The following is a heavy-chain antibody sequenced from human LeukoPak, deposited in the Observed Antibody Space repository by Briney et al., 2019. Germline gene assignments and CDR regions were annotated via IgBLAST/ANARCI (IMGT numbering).Heavy chain of an antibody. J-gene: IGHJ4*02. Sequence: EGSLRLSCAASVLTFSSYAMSWVRQAPGKGLEWVSAISGSGGSTYYADSVKGRFTISRDNSKNTLYLQMNSLRAEDTAVYYCAKRPRGFGELYDYWGQGTLVTVSS. D-gene: IGHD3-10*01. CDR3: AKRPRGFGELYDY. CDR1: VLTFSSYA. CDR2: ISGSGGST. V-gene: IGHV3-23*01.